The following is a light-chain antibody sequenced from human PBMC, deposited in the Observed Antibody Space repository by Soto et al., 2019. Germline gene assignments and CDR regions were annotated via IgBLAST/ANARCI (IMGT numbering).Light chain of an antibody. Sequence: QSVLTQPPSASGTPGQRVTISCSGSSSNIGSNFVYWYQQLPGTAPKLLIYRNNQRPSGVPDRISGSKSGTLASLAISGLRSEDEADYYCVAWDDSLRGWVFGGGTKLTVL. J-gene: IGLJ3*02. V-gene: IGLV1-47*01. CDR1: SSNIGSNF. CDR3: VAWDDSLRGWV. CDR2: RNN.